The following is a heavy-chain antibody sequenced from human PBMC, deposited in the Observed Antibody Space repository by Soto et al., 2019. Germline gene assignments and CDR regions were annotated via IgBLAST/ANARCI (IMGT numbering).Heavy chain of an antibody. CDR2: ISYDGSNK. CDR3: ARDLYGSSGYYYGALYYYYGMDV. Sequence: PGGSLRLSCAASGFTFSSYAMHWVRQAPGKGLEWVAVISYDGSNKYYADSVKGRFTISRDNSKNTLYLQMNSLRAEDTAVYYCARDLYGSSGYYYGALYYYYGMDVWGQGTTVTVSS. D-gene: IGHD3-22*01. V-gene: IGHV3-30-3*01. CDR1: GFTFSSYA. J-gene: IGHJ6*02.